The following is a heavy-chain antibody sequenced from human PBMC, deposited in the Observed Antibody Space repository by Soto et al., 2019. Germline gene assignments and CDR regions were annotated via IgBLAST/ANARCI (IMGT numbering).Heavy chain of an antibody. CDR1: GFTFSSYG. V-gene: IGHV3-33*01. Sequence: QVQLVESGGGVVQPGRSLRLSCAESGFTFSSYGMHWVRQAPGKGLEWVAVIWYDGSNKYYADSVKGRFTISRDNSKNTLYLQMNSLRAEDTAVYYCAREAALGKGGWFDPWGQGTLVTVSS. J-gene: IGHJ5*02. CDR3: AREAALGKGGWFDP. CDR2: IWYDGSNK. D-gene: IGHD7-27*01.